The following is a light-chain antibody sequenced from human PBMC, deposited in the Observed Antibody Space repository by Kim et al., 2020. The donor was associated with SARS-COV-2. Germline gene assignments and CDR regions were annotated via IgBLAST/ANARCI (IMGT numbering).Light chain of an antibody. CDR3: QAWDSSTYV. V-gene: IGLV3-1*01. CDR1: KVGDKY. CDR2: QDS. Sequence: SYELTQPPSVSVSPGQTASITCSGDKVGDKYACWYQQKPGQSPVLVIYQDSKRPSGIPERFSGSNSGNTATLTISRTQAMDEADYYCQAWDSSTYVFGTG. J-gene: IGLJ1*01.